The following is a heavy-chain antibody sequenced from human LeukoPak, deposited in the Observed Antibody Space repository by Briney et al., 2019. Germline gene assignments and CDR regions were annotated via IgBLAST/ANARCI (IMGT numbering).Heavy chain of an antibody. Sequence: ASVKVSCKASGYTFTGYYVNLVRQAPGQGLEWMGWINGDSGDTNYAQKFLGRVTMTRDTSISTAYMELRSLRSDDTAVYYCARGSAMGIWGQGTVVTVSS. CDR3: ARGSAMGI. J-gene: IGHJ3*02. CDR2: INGDSGDT. D-gene: IGHD6-25*01. V-gene: IGHV1-2*02. CDR1: GYTFTGYY.